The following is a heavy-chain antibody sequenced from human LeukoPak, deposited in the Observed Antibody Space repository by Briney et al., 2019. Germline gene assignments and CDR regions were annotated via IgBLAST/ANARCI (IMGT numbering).Heavy chain of an antibody. CDR2: IKQDGSEK. V-gene: IGHV3-7*01. J-gene: IGHJ6*02. D-gene: IGHD6-13*01. CDR1: GFTFSSYW. Sequence: GGSLRLSCAASGFTFSSYWMSWVRRAPGKGLEWVANIKQDGSEKYYVDSVKGRFTISRDNAKNSLYLQMNSLRAEDTAVYYCARDRSSSWYHYYYYGMDVWGQGTTVTVSS. CDR3: ARDRSSSWYHYYYYGMDV.